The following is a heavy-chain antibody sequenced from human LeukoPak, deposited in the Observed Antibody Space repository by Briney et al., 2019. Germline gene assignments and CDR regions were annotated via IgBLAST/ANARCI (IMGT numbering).Heavy chain of an antibody. CDR3: AKDHNDFWSGYPPN. D-gene: IGHD3-3*01. CDR2: IGGSGGGI. V-gene: IGHV3-23*01. Sequence: GGSLRLSCVASGFSFSHHAITWVRQAPGQGLEWVSAIGGSGGGIFYADSVKGRFTISRDNSKNSLYLQMSSLRADDTAVYYCAKDHNDFWSGYPPNWGQGTLVSVSS. CDR1: GFSFSHHA. J-gene: IGHJ4*02.